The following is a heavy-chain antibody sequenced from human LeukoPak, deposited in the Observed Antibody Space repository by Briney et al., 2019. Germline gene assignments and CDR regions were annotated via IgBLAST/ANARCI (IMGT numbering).Heavy chain of an antibody. Sequence: ASVKVSCKASGYTFTGYYMHWVRQAPGQGLEWMGWINPNSGGTNYAQKFQGWVTMTRDTSISTAYMELSRLRPDDTAVYYCARGGYDGAGYFDYWGQGILVTVSS. CDR2: INPNSGGT. CDR1: GYTFTGYY. V-gene: IGHV1-2*04. D-gene: IGHD5-12*01. J-gene: IGHJ4*02. CDR3: ARGGYDGAGYFDY.